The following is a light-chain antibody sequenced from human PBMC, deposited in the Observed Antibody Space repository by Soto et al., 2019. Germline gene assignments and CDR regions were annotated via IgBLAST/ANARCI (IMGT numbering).Light chain of an antibody. V-gene: IGLV2-8*01. Sequence: QSVLTQPPSASGSFGQSVTISCTGTSSDFGGYNYVSWYQQHPGKAPKLMIYGVSERPSGVPDRFSGSKSGNTASLTVSGLQADDEADYYCSSYSGTNYHYVFGTGTKVTVL. J-gene: IGLJ1*01. CDR2: GVS. CDR1: SSDFGGYNY. CDR3: SSYSGTNYHYV.